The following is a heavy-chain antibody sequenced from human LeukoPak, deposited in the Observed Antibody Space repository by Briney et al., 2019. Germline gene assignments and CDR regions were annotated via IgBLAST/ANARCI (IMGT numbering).Heavy chain of an antibody. CDR1: GFTFSSYG. Sequence: GGSLRLSCAASGFTFSSYGMHWVRQAPGKGLEWVAVISYDGSNKYYADSVKGRFTISRDNSKNTLYLQMNSLRAEDTAVYYCARDPGWELHEIDYWGQGTLVTVSS. CDR2: ISYDGSNK. V-gene: IGHV3-30*03. J-gene: IGHJ4*02. CDR3: ARDPGWELHEIDY. D-gene: IGHD1-26*01.